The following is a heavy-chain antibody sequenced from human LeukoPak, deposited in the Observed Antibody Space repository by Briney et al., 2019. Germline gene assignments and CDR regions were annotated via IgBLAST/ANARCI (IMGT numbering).Heavy chain of an antibody. J-gene: IGHJ4*02. CDR3: ARGGSYDILTGHYRSPYYFDY. CDR2: IIPIFGTA. Sequence: SVKVSCKASGGTFSSYAISWVRQAPGQGLEWMGGIIPIFGTANYAQKFQGRVTITADKSTSTAYMELSSLRSEDTAVYYCARGGSYDILTGHYRSPYYFDYWGQGTPVTVSS. V-gene: IGHV1-69*06. CDR1: GGTFSSYA. D-gene: IGHD3-9*01.